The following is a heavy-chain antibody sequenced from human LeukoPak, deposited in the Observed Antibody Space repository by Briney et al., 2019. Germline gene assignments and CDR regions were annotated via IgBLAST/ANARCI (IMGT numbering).Heavy chain of an antibody. J-gene: IGHJ4*02. V-gene: IGHV3-30*14. D-gene: IGHD6-19*01. CDR1: GFPFNTYA. Sequence: GGSLRFSCAASGFPFNTYAMHWVRQAPGKGLEWVAVISYDGTKQYYADSVKGRFTISRDNSKNTLYLQMNSLRAEDTAVYYCARSTRRLVGVNYFDYWGQGTLVTVSS. CDR2: ISYDGTKQ. CDR3: ARSTRRLVGVNYFDY.